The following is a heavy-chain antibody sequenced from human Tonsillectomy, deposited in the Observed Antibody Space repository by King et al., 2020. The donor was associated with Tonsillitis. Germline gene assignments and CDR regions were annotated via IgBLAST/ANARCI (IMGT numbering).Heavy chain of an antibody. Sequence: DVQLVESGGSLVQPGGSLRLSCAASGFTVSTNYMSWVRQAPGRGLEWVSVIYSGGSTDYADSVKGRFTVSRDNSKNTLNLQMSSLRVEDTAVYYCARDCDGDCRSCLDVWGQGTTVTVSS. CDR2: IYSGGST. V-gene: IGHV3-66*01. D-gene: IGHD2-21*02. CDR3: ARDCDGDCRSCLDV. CDR1: GFTVSTNY. J-gene: IGHJ6*02.